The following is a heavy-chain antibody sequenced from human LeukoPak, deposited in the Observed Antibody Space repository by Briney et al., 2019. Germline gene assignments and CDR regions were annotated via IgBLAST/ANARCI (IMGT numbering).Heavy chain of an antibody. CDR2: ISGSGCST. Sequence: GGSLRLSCAASGYTFSSYAMSWVRQAPGRGLECVSSISGSGCSTYYADSVKGRFTISRHNSNNTLYLQMNSLRAEATAVYYCAKRSVEWLLYFDYWGQGTLVTVSS. CDR3: AKRSVEWLLYFDY. V-gene: IGHV3-23*01. D-gene: IGHD3-3*01. J-gene: IGHJ4*02. CDR1: GYTFSSYA.